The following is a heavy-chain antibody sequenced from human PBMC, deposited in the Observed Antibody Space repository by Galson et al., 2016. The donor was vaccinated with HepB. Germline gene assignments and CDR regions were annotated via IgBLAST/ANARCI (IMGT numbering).Heavy chain of an antibody. CDR3: ARDHLWAFDY. CDR1: GFTFSSYS. J-gene: IGHJ4*02. D-gene: IGHD7-27*01. V-gene: IGHV3-48*04. Sequence: SLRLSCAASGFTFSSYSMNWVRQAPGKGLEWVSYISSGAIYYSDSVKGRFTISRDNAKNSLYLQMNNLRAEDTAVYYCARDHLWAFDYWGQGTLVTVSS. CDR2: ISSGAI.